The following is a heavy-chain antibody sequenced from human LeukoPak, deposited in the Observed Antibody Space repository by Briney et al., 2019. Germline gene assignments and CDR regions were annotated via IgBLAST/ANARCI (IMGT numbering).Heavy chain of an antibody. CDR3: ARGDSSGYYYVDY. CDR1: GYTFTSYA. J-gene: IGHJ4*02. V-gene: IGHV7-4-1*02. CDR2: INANTGNP. Sequence: ASVKVSCKASGYTFTSYAINWVRQAPGQGLEWMGWINANTGNPTYAQGFTGRFVFSLDTSVSTAYLQISSLKAEDTAVYYCARGDSSGYYYVDYWGQGTLVTVSS. D-gene: IGHD3-22*01.